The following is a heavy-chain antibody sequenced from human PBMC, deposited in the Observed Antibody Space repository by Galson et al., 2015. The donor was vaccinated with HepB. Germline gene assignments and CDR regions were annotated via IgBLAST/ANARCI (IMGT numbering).Heavy chain of an antibody. J-gene: IGHJ6*03. Sequence: SLRLSCAASGFTFSSYGMHWVRQAPGKGLEWVAVISYDGSNKYYADSVKGRFTISRDSSKNTLYLQMNSLRAEDTAVYYCVVASQYYYYYMDVWGKGTTVTVSS. CDR1: GFTFSSYG. D-gene: IGHD2-15*01. V-gene: IGHV3-30*03. CDR2: ISYDGSNK. CDR3: VVASQYYYYYMDV.